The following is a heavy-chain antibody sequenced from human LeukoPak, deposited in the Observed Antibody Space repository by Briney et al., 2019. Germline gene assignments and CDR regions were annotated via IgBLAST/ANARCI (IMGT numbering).Heavy chain of an antibody. J-gene: IGHJ4*02. V-gene: IGHV1-69*05. CDR1: GYTFTSYA. CDR3: AITYCGGDCYSFYFDY. CDR2: IIPIFGTA. Sequence: SVKVSCKASGYTFTSYAISWVRQAPGQGLEWMGGIIPIFGTANYAQKFQGRVTITTDESTSTAYMELSSLRSEDTAVYYCAITYCGGDCYSFYFDYWGQGTLVTVSS. D-gene: IGHD2-21*01.